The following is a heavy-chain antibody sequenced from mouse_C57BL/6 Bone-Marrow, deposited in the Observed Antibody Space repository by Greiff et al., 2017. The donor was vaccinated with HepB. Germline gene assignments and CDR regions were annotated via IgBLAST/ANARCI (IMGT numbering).Heavy chain of an antibody. CDR1: EYEFPSHD. CDR3: ARPFLTSAWFAY. CDR2: INSDGGST. J-gene: IGHJ3*01. Sequence: EVKLVESGGGLVQPGESLKLSCESNEYEFPSHDMSWVRKTPEKRLELVAAINSDGGSTYYPDTMERRFIISRDNTKKTLYLQMSSLWSEDTALYYCARPFLTSAWFAYWGQGTLVTVSA. D-gene: IGHD1-1*01. V-gene: IGHV5-2*01.